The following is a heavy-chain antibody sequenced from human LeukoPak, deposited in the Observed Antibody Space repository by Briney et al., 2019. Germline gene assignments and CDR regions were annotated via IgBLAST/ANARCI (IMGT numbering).Heavy chain of an antibody. CDR3: ARGEDGYDATSHYYYYIDV. D-gene: IGHD5-12*01. V-gene: IGHV4-34*01. CDR2: INHSGST. CDR1: GGSFSGYD. J-gene: IGHJ6*03. Sequence: SETLSLTCAVYGGSFSGYDWSWIRQPPGKGLEWIGEINHSGSTNYNPSLKSRVTISIDTSKNQFSLKLSSVTAADTAVYYCARGEDGYDATSHYYYYIDVWGKGTTVIVSS.